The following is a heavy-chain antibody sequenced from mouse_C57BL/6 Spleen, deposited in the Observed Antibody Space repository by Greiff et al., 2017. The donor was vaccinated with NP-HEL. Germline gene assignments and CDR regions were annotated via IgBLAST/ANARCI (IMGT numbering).Heavy chain of an antibody. Sequence: VQPQQSGAELVRPGASAKWSCTASGFNIKDDYMHWVKQRPEQGLEWIGWIDPENGVTDYASKFQGKATITADTSSNTAYPQLSRLTSEDTAVYYCTTDSSGYGAWFAYWGQGTLVTVSA. CDR1: GFNIKDDY. V-gene: IGHV14-4*01. CDR2: IDPENGVT. CDR3: TTDSSGYGAWFAY. J-gene: IGHJ3*01. D-gene: IGHD3-2*02.